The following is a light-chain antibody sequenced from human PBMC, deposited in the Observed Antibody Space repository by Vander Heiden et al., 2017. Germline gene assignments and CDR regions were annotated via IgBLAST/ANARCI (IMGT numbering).Light chain of an antibody. CDR3: QQYGSTPST. J-gene: IGKJ2*01. V-gene: IGKV3-20*01. CDR2: GAS. Sequence: EIVLTQSPGTLSLSPGERATLSCRASQSVSGSDLAWYQQKPGQAPRLLIYGASRRATGIPDRFSGSGSGTDFTLTISRLEPEDFAVYYCQQYGSTPSTFGQGTKLEIK. CDR1: QSVSGSD.